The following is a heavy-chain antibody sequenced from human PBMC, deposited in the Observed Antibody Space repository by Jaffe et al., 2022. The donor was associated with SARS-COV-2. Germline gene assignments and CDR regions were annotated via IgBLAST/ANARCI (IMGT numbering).Heavy chain of an antibody. CDR3: ARGLGESRPYYYMDV. D-gene: IGHD3-16*01. CDR2: INPSGGST. Sequence: QVQLVQSGAEVKKPGASVKVSCKASGYTFTSYYMHWVRQAPGQGLEWMGIINPSGGSTSYAQKLQGRVTMTRDTSTSTVYMELSSLRSEDTAVYYCARGLGESRPYYYMDVWGKGTTVTVSS. V-gene: IGHV1-46*04. J-gene: IGHJ6*03. CDR1: GYTFTSYY.